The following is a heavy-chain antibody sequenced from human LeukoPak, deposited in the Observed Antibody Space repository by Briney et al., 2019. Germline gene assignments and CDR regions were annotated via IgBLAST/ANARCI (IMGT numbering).Heavy chain of an antibody. CDR3: ARLTGNHFDY. CDR2: FSGSGDNI. D-gene: IGHD1-14*01. CDR1: GFTFSSYV. V-gene: IGHV3-23*01. Sequence: GGSLRLSCATSGFTFSSYVMSWVRKAPGKGLEWVSVFSGSGDNIYYADSVRGRFTISRDISKKSLYLEMSSLRAEDTAMYYCARLTGNHFDYWGQGTLVTVSS. J-gene: IGHJ4*02.